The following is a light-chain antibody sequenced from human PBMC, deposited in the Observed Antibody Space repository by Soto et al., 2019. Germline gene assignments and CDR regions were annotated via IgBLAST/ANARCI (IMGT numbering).Light chain of an antibody. CDR3: QQSYSSPLYT. CDR2: GAS. J-gene: IGKJ2*01. V-gene: IGKV1-39*01. Sequence: DIQMTHSPSSLSASVGDRVTITCRASQTISTYLNWYQQKPGKGPKLLIYGASSLQSGVPSRFSGSGSGSDFTLTISSLQPEDFATYFCQQSYSSPLYTFGHGTKLEI. CDR1: QTISTY.